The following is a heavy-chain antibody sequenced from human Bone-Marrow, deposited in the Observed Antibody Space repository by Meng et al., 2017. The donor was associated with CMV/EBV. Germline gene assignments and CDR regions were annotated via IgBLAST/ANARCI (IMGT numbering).Heavy chain of an antibody. J-gene: IGHJ4*02. V-gene: IGHV3-23*01. CDR2: ISGSGGST. D-gene: IGHD3-3*02. CDR3: AKRELFWSGYHDY. CDR1: GFTFSSYA. Sequence: GESLKISCAASGFTFSSYAMSWVRQAPGKGLEWVSAISGSGGSTYYADSVKGRFTISRDNSKNTLYLQMNSLRAEDTAGYYCAKRELFWSGYHDYWGQGTLVTVSS.